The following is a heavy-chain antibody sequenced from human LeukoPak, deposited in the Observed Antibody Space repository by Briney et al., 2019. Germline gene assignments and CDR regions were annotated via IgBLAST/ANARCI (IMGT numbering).Heavy chain of an antibody. D-gene: IGHD1-26*01. J-gene: IGHJ4*02. CDR1: GFTFSTYA. CDR2: IGGDGRST. Sequence: GGSLRLSCAASGFTFSTYAMIWVRQAPGEGLEWVSAIGGDGRSTDYADSVKGRFTISRDNSKNTLYLQMNSLRAEDTALYYCARRVGGTPDYWGLGTLVTVSS. V-gene: IGHV3-23*01. CDR3: ARRVGGTPDY.